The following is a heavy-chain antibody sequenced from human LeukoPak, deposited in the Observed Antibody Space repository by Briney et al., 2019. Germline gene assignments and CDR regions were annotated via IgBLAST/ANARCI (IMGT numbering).Heavy chain of an antibody. CDR2: ISGSGGRT. J-gene: IGHJ6*03. CDR1: GLTFSRYA. Sequence: GGSLRLSCAASGLTFSRYAMTWVRQAPGKGLEWVSAISGSGGRTYYADSVKGRFTISRDNSKNTLYLQMNSLRAEDTAVYNCAKGDFYGSGRDYYYYMDVWGKGTTVTISS. CDR3: AKGDFYGSGRDYYYYMDV. V-gene: IGHV3-23*01. D-gene: IGHD3-10*01.